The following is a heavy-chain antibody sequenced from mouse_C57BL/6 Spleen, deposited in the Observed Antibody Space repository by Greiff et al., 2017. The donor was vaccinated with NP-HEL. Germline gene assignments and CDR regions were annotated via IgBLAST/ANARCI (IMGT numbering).Heavy chain of an antibody. D-gene: IGHD2-5*01. CDR2: ISSGGSYT. CDR1: GFTFSSYG. Sequence: EVHLVESGGDLVKPGGSLKLSCAASGFTFSSYGMSWVRQTPDQRLEWVATISSGGSYTYYPDSVKGRFTISRDKAKNTLYLQMSSRKSEDTAMYYCARQTYYSNYEVMDYWGQGTSVTVSS. CDR3: ARQTYYSNYEVMDY. J-gene: IGHJ4*01. V-gene: IGHV5-6*01.